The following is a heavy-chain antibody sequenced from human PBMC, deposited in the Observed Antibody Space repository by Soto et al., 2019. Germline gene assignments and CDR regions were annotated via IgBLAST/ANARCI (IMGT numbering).Heavy chain of an antibody. Sequence: QVQLVQSGAEVKKPGSSVKVSCKASGGTFSNYAISWVRQSPGQWLEWMGGLIPIFGTPNYAQKFQGRVTITADKSTSTAYLEVRNLRSDDTAVYYCARGWETVGTTTPFAYWGQGTLVTVSS. CDR3: ARGWETVGTTTPFAY. CDR1: GGTFSNYA. CDR2: LIPIFGTP. D-gene: IGHD1-26*01. V-gene: IGHV1-69*06. J-gene: IGHJ4*02.